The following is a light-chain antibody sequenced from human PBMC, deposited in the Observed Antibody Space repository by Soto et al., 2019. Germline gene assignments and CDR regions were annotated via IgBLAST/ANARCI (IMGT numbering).Light chain of an antibody. CDR2: DVS. CDR1: SRDVGGYNY. V-gene: IGLV2-14*03. J-gene: IGLJ1*01. CDR3: SSYSNSTTLYV. Sequence: QSVVTQPASVSGSPGQSITISCTGTSRDVGGYNYVSWYQHHPGKVPKLVIYDVSKRPSGVSDRFSGSKSGNTASLTISGLQAEDEADYYCSSYSNSTTLYVFGTGTKVTVL.